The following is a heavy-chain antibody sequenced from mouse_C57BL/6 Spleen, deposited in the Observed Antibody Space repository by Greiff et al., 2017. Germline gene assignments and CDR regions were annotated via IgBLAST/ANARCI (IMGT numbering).Heavy chain of an antibody. Sequence: QVQLQQSGAELVRPGTSVKMSCKASGYTFANYWIGWAKQRPGHGLEWIGDIYPGGGYTNYNEKSKGKATLTADKSSSTAYMQFSSLTSEDSAIYYCARSGYYGSSYGYFDVWGTGTTVTVSS. CDR1: GYTFANYW. CDR2: IYPGGGYT. D-gene: IGHD1-1*01. CDR3: ARSGYYGSSYGYFDV. V-gene: IGHV1-63*01. J-gene: IGHJ1*03.